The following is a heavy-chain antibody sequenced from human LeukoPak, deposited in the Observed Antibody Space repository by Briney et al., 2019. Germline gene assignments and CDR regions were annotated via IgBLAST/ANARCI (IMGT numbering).Heavy chain of an antibody. CDR3: ARSRYALDWFDP. CDR2: IYHSGST. Sequence: SETLSLTCTVSGYSIGSGYYWGWIRQPPGKGLEWIGSIYHSGSTYYNPSLKSRVTISVDTSKNQFSLKLSSVTAADTAVYYCARSRYALDWFDPWGQGTLVTVSS. J-gene: IGHJ5*02. V-gene: IGHV4-38-2*02. D-gene: IGHD2-8*01. CDR1: GYSIGSGYY.